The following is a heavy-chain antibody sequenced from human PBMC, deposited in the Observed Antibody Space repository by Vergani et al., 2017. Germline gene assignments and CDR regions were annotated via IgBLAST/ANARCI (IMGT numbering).Heavy chain of an antibody. CDR3: ARDPYCSGGSGNDY. D-gene: IGHD2-15*01. CDR1: GYTFTGYY. J-gene: IGHJ4*02. CDR2: INPNSGGT. V-gene: IGHV1-2*02. Sequence: QVQLVQSGAEVKKPGASVKVSCKASGYTFTGYYMHWVRQAPGQGLEWMGWINPNSGGTNYAQKFQGRVTMTRYTSISTAYMELSRLRSHDTAVYYCARDPYCSGGSGNDYWGQGTLVTVSS.